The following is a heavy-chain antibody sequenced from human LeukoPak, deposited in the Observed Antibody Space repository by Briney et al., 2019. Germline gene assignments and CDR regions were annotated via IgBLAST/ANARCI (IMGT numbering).Heavy chain of an antibody. Sequence: GESLKISCKGSGYSFTSYRIGWVRQMPGKGLEWMGIIYPVDSDTRYSPSFQGQVTISADKSISTAYLQWSSLKASDTAMYYCARHAIYCSGGSCYSRFDYWGQGTLVTVSS. CDR1: GYSFTSYR. V-gene: IGHV5-51*01. CDR3: ARHAIYCSGGSCYSRFDY. CDR2: IYPVDSDT. D-gene: IGHD2-15*01. J-gene: IGHJ4*02.